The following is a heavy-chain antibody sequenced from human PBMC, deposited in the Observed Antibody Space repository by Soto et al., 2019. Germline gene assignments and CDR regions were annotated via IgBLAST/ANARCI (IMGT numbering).Heavy chain of an antibody. D-gene: IGHD2-15*01. V-gene: IGHV4-34*01. CDR2: INHSGST. Sequence: QVQLQQWGAGLLKPSETLSLTCAVYGGSFSGYYWSWIRQPPGKGLEWIGEINHSGSTNYNPSLKSLVTISVDTSKNQFSLKLSSVTGADAAVYYCARSRNRGYCSGGSCYYLDFWGQGTLVTVSS. CDR1: GGSFSGYY. J-gene: IGHJ4*02. CDR3: ARSRNRGYCSGGSCYYLDF.